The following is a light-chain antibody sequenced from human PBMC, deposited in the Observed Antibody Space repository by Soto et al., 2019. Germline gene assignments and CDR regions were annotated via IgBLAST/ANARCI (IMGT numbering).Light chain of an antibody. CDR3: QQYDNSPIT. V-gene: IGKV3-20*01. CDR2: GAS. CDR1: QSISSSF. Sequence: EIVLTQSPGILSLSPWDRASLSCGASQSISSSFLAWYQQKPGQAPRLLIYGASSRATGIPDRFSGTGSETDFTLTISRLEPEDFAVYYCQQYDNSPITFGQGTRLEIK. J-gene: IGKJ5*01.